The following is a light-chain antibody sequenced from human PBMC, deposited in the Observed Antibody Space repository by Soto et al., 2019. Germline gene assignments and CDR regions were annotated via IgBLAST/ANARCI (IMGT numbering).Light chain of an antibody. Sequence: EIVMPQSPATLSVSPGESATLSCRSSQNIRNNLAWYQQTPGQAPRLLIYDASRRASGVPARFSGSGSGTDFTLTISRLEPEDFAVYDCQQYGNSPITFGQGTRLEIK. CDR2: DAS. J-gene: IGKJ5*01. CDR3: QQYGNSPIT. V-gene: IGKV3-20*01. CDR1: QNIRNN.